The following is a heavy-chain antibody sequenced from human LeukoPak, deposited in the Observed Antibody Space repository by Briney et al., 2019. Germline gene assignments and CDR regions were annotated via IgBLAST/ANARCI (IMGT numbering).Heavy chain of an antibody. V-gene: IGHV4-4*07. Sequence: SETLSLTCTVSGGSISSYYWSWIRQPAGKGLEWIGRIYTSGSTNYNPSLKSRVTMSVDTSKNQFSLKLSSVTAADTAVYYCARDILTMVRGVSYYYYYMDVWGKGTTVTVSS. D-gene: IGHD3-10*01. CDR3: ARDILTMVRGVSYYYYYMDV. CDR1: GGSISSYY. CDR2: IYTSGST. J-gene: IGHJ6*03.